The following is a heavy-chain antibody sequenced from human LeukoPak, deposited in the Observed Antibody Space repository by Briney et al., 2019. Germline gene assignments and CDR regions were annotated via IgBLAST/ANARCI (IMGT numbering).Heavy chain of an antibody. CDR3: ARDREWFGESSFDY. J-gene: IGHJ4*02. Sequence: VASVKVSCKASGYTFTNYGISWVRQAPGRGLEWMGWISAYNGNTNYAQKLQGRVTMTTDTSTSTAYMELRSLRSDDTAVYYCARDREWFGESSFDYWGQGTLVTVSS. D-gene: IGHD3-10*01. CDR2: ISAYNGNT. V-gene: IGHV1-18*01. CDR1: GYTFTNYG.